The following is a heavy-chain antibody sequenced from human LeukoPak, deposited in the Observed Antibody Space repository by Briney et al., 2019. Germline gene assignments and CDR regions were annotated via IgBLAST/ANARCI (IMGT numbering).Heavy chain of an antibody. CDR1: GFMFSSCA. CDR2: INWNGGRT. V-gene: IGHV3-20*04. CDR3: ARNFGGGDSSGPYY. D-gene: IGHD3-22*01. Sequence: GGSLRLSCAASGFMFSSCAMNWVRQAPGKGLEWVSGINWNGGRTGYADSMKGRFIISRDNAKNSLYLQVNSLRAEDTALYYCARNFGGGDSSGPYYWGQGTLVTVSS. J-gene: IGHJ4*02.